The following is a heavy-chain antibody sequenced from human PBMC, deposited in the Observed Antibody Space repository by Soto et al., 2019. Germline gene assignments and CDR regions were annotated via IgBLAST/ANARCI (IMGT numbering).Heavy chain of an antibody. CDR3: SCLPDGPKVRGTVYLDS. V-gene: IGHV3-30-3*01. CDR2: ISYHGINR. Sequence: PVGSLRLSCAASGFTFNTYPMHWVRQAPGKGLEWVGGISYHGINRYYTDSVKGRFSISRDNPKNTSYLQINGLRTDGTSVHYCSCLPDGPKVRGTVYLDSWGQGTLVTVSS. J-gene: IGHJ4*02. D-gene: IGHD4-17*01. CDR1: GFTFNTYP.